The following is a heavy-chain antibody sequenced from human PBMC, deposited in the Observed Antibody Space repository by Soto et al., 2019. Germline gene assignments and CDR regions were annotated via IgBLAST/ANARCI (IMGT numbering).Heavy chain of an antibody. CDR1: GGSISSGDYY. J-gene: IGHJ5*02. D-gene: IGHD2-15*01. V-gene: IGHV4-30-4*01. CDR3: ARERVAGWDNWFDP. Sequence: QVQLQESGPGLVKPSQTLSLTCTVSGGSISSGDYYWSWIRQPPGKGLEWIGYISYSGSTYYNPSRKSLVTISVDTSKHQFSLKLSSVTAADTAVYYCARERVAGWDNWFDPWGQGTLVTVSS. CDR2: ISYSGST.